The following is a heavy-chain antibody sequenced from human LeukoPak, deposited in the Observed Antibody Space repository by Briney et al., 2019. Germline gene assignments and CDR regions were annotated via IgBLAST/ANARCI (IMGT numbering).Heavy chain of an antibody. CDR2: IYWDDNE. CDR3: VHRDSKANFYGFAY. J-gene: IGHJ4*02. Sequence: SGPTLVKPTQTLTLTCTFSGFSLCTNGVGVGWIRQPPSKGRDRLALIYWDDNERYSPSLMGRLTITKDTSKNQVVLTMTNMDPVDTATYYCVHRDSKANFYGFAYWGQGTLVTVSA. D-gene: IGHD4-17*01. V-gene: IGHV2-5*02. CDR1: GFSLCTNGVG.